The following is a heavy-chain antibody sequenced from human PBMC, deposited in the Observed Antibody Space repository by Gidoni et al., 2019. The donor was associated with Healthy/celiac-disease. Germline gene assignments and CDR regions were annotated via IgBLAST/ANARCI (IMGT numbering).Heavy chain of an antibody. D-gene: IGHD2-8*01. Sequence: QVQLVQSGAEVKKPGASVKVSCKASGYPFTSYGISWVRPAPGQGLEWMGWISAYNGNTNLAQKLQGRVTMTTDTSTSTAYMELRSLRSDDTAVYYCARDWGYCTNGVCYSPRYYYYYMDVWGKGTTVTVSS. CDR3: ARDWGYCTNGVCYSPRYYYYYMDV. CDR2: ISAYNGNT. J-gene: IGHJ6*03. V-gene: IGHV1-18*04. CDR1: GYPFTSYG.